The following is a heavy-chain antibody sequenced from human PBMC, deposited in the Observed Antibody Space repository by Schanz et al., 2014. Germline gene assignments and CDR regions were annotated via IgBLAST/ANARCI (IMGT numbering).Heavy chain of an antibody. D-gene: IGHD2-8*01. CDR1: GFTFISSA. CDR3: ALMSAYFDY. Sequence: EVQLVESGGGLVQPGGSLRLSCAASGFTFISSAMSWVRQAPGKGLEWVSAINSGGDSTYYADSVKGRLTISRDNSKNPLYXXMXXXXXXDTAVYYCALMSAYFDYWGQGTLVTVSS. J-gene: IGHJ4*02. CDR2: INSGGDST. V-gene: IGHV3-23*04.